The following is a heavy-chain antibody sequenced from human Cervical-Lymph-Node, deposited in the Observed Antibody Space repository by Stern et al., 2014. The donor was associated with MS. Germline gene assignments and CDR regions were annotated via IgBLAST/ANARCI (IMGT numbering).Heavy chain of an antibody. Sequence: VQLQESGPGLVKPSETLSLTCTVSGGSVSSDAYYWSWIRQSPGQGLEWIGYIYTSGSSSYNPSLKSRVTMSVDTSKNQFSLRLTSVTAADTAVYYCGKQVREWGRGTLVTVSS. CDR1: GGSVSSDAYY. V-gene: IGHV4-61*08. J-gene: IGHJ4*02. CDR2: IYTSGSS. CDR3: GKQVRE.